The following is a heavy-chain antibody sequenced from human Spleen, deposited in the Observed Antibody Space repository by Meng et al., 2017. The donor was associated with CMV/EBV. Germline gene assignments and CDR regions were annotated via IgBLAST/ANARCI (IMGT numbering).Heavy chain of an antibody. CDR3: ARLLRVRVGDEFWSGYYSYYSDH. J-gene: IGHJ4*02. V-gene: IGHV3-74*01. CDR1: GFTFSSHW. D-gene: IGHD3-3*01. CDR2: IDNDGRST. Sequence: GGSLRLSCAASGFTFSSHWMHWVRQAPGKGLVWVSRIDNDGRSTSYADSVKGRFTISRDNARDTVYLQMNSLRAEDTAVYYCARLLRVRVGDEFWSGYYSYYSDHWGQGTLVTVSS.